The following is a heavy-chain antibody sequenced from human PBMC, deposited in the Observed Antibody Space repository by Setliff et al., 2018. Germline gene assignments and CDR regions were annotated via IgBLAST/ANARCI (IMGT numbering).Heavy chain of an antibody. CDR3: ARDRITIFGVVIPFDY. CDR2: IYHSGST. J-gene: IGHJ4*02. Sequence: PSETLSLTCAVSGYSISSGYYWGWIRQPPGKGLEWIGSIYHSGSTYYNPSLKSRVTISVDTSKNQFSLKLSSVTAADTAVYYCARDRITIFGVVIPFDYWGQGTLVTVPQ. V-gene: IGHV4-38-2*02. D-gene: IGHD3-3*01. CDR1: GYSISSGYY.